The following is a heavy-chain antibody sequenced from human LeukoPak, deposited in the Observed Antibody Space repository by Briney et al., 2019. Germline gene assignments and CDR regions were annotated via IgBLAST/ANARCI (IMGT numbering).Heavy chain of an antibody. CDR1: GYTFTGYY. V-gene: IGHV1-2*02. D-gene: IGHD6-13*01. CDR2: INPNTADT. J-gene: IGHJ4*02. CDR3: ARGLAAGMYYFDY. Sequence: ASVKVSCKASGYTFTGYYIHWVRQAPGQGLEWMGWINPNTADTTYAQNFQGRISMTRDTSINAAYVELSRLTSDDTAVYYCARGLAAGMYYFDYWGQGTLVTVSS.